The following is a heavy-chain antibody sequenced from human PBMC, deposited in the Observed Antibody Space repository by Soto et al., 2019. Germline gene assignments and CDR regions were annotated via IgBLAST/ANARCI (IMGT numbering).Heavy chain of an antibody. CDR1: GGSISISNW. CDR2: IYHSGST. CDR3: AGRGIQLWSAPEMATIDY. D-gene: IGHD5-18*01. Sequence: SETLSLTCAVSGGSISISNWWSCVRQPPGKGLEWIGEIYHSGSTNYNPSLKSRVTISVDKSKNQFSLKLSSVTAADTAVYYCAGRGIQLWSAPEMATIDYWGQGTLVTVSS. V-gene: IGHV4-4*02. J-gene: IGHJ4*02.